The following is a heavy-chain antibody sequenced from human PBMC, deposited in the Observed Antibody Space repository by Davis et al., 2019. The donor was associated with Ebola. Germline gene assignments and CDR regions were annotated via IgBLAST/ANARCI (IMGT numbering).Heavy chain of an antibody. D-gene: IGHD1-1*01. CDR2: IDCVDDK. V-gene: IGHV2-70*01. CDR1: GFSLTTTGLT. Sequence: SGPTLAKPTQTLTLTCTFSGFSLTTTGLTVNWIRQPPGKSLEWLALIDCVDDKYYSTSLMTRLTISKDSSKNQVVLTMTNMDPVDTATYFCARTRVGTTSDFDYWGQGTLVTVSS. CDR3: ARTRVGTTSDFDY. J-gene: IGHJ4*02.